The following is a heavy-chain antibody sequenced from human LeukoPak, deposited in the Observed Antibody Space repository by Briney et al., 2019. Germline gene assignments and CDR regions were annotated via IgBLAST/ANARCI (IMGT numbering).Heavy chain of an antibody. CDR3: AKDSGWIQFID. D-gene: IGHD5-18*01. J-gene: IGHJ4*02. V-gene: IGHV3-23*01. CDR1: GFIFSSYG. CDR2: VTPSGDPT. Sequence: PGGSLRLSCAASGFIFSSYGMSWVRQAPGKGLEWVSGVTPSGDPTYYADSVKGRFIISRDNSKNTMYLQMNSLRAEDTGVYYCAKDSGWIQFIDWGQGTPVTVSS.